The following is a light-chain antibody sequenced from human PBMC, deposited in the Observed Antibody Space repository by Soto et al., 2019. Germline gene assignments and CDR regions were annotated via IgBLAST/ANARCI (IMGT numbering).Light chain of an antibody. J-gene: IGKJ1*01. V-gene: IGKV3-20*01. CDR2: DAS. CDR3: QQYGRPPET. CDR1: QTFLSN. Sequence: DIVMTQSPNTVSVSPGERATLSWVSSQTFLSNLAWYQQRPGQAPRLLIYDASKRATDIPDRFTGSGSGTDFTLTISRLEPEDFAVYSCQQYGRPPETFGQGTIVDIK.